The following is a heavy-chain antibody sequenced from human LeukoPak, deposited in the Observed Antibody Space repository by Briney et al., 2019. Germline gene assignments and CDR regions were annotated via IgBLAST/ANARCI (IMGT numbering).Heavy chain of an antibody. J-gene: IGHJ6*02. CDR3: ARALWSGPVYYGMDV. CDR1: GFTFSNYN. CDR2: ISSTSSYV. D-gene: IGHD3-10*01. V-gene: IGHV3-21*06. Sequence: LGGSLRLSCAASGFTFSNYNFYWVRQAPGKGLEWVSSISSTSSYVYYADPVKGRFTISRDNAKNSLYLQMNSLRAEDTAVYYCARALWSGPVYYGMDVWGQGTTVTVSS.